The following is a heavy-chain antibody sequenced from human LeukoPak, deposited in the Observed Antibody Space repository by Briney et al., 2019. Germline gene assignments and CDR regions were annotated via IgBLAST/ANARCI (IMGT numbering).Heavy chain of an antibody. V-gene: IGHV1-18*01. D-gene: IGHD6-19*01. CDR2: ISAYNGNT. CDR3: AREGSSGWSGYMDV. CDR1: GYTFTSFG. J-gene: IGHJ6*02. Sequence: ASVKVSCTASGYTFTSFGIGWVRQAPGQGLEWMGWISAYNGNTNFAQKLQGRVSMTTDTSTSTAYMELRSLRSDDTAVYYCAREGSSGWSGYMDVWGQGTTVTVSS.